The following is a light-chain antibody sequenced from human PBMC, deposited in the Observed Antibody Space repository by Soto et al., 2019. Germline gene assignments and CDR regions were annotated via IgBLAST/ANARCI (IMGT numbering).Light chain of an antibody. CDR1: RSVSTN. CDR3: QHYNNWPWT. Sequence: ETVMMQSPDTLYVSPGERATLSCRASRSVSTNLAWYQQKPGQAPRLLIYGASTRATGIPARFSGSGSGTEFTLTISSLQSEDFALYYCQHYNNWPWTFGQGTKVDIK. J-gene: IGKJ1*01. V-gene: IGKV3-15*01. CDR2: GAS.